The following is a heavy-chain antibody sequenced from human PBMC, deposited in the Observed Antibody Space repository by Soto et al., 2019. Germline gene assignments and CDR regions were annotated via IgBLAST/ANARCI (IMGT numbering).Heavy chain of an antibody. CDR2: INSDRSST. Sequence: PGGSLRLSCAASGFTFSSYWMHWVRQAPGKGLVWVSRINSDRSSTSYADSVKGRFTISRDNAKNTLYLQMNSLRAEDTAVYYCARAYCSCTSCRHYYYYYIDVWAKGNTVTVSS. CDR1: GFTFSSYW. D-gene: IGHD2-2*01. CDR3: ARAYCSCTSCRHYYYYYIDV. J-gene: IGHJ6*03. V-gene: IGHV3-74*01.